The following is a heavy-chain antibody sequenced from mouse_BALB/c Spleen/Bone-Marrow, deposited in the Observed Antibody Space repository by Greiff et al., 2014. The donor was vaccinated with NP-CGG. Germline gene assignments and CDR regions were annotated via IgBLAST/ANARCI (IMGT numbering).Heavy chain of an antibody. CDR1: GFTFSDYY. J-gene: IGHJ4*01. CDR3: TRSGKRYGAMDY. CDR2: ISDGGTYT. V-gene: IGHV5-4*02. D-gene: IGHD2-10*02. Sequence: EVKLVESGGGLVKPGGSLKLSCEASGFTFSDYYMYWVRQTPEKRLEWVATISDGGTYTFYPDSVKGRFTISRDNAKNNLYLQMSSLQSEDTAMYYCTRSGKRYGAMDYWGQGTSVTVSS.